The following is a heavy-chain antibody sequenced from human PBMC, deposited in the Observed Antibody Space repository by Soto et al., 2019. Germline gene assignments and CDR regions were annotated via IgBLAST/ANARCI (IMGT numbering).Heavy chain of an antibody. Sequence: TLSLTCTVSGTSLSSVTSYWTWLRQYPGKGREWIGHIYYSGSTYYNPSLKRRVTISVDTSKSQFSLRMSSVTAADTAVYYCATSVAAGKLFFDSWGQGTLVTVSS. V-gene: IGHV4-31*03. CDR3: ATSVAAGKLFFDS. D-gene: IGHD6-13*01. J-gene: IGHJ4*02. CDR2: IYYSGST. CDR1: GTSLSSVTSY.